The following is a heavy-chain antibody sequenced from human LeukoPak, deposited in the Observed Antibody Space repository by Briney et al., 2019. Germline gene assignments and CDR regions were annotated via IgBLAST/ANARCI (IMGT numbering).Heavy chain of an antibody. D-gene: IGHD3-22*01. CDR2: TNPNSGGT. CDR3: ARDHYYDSSGYYRVSYLDY. V-gene: IGHV1-2*02. CDR1: GYRFTGYY. J-gene: IGHJ4*02. Sequence: ASVKVSCKASGYRFTGYYLHWVRQAPGQGLEWMGWTNPNSGGTNYAQKFQGRVTMTRDTSISTAYMELSRLRSDDTAVYYCARDHYYDSSGYYRVSYLDYWGQGTLVTVSS.